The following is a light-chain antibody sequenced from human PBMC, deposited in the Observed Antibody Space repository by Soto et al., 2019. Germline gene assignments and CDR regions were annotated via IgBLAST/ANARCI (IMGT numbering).Light chain of an antibody. CDR3: QQSYSTPVWT. CDR1: QSISSY. J-gene: IGKJ1*01. Sequence: DIQMTQSPSSLSASVGDRVTITCRASQSISSYLNWYQQKPGKAPKLLIYAASSLQSGVPSRFSGSGSGTDFTLTISSLQPEDFATYYCQQSYSTPVWTCGQGTKV. V-gene: IGKV1-39*01. CDR2: AAS.